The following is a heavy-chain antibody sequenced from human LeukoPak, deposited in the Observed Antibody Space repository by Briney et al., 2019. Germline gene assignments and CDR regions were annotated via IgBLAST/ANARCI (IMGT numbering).Heavy chain of an antibody. D-gene: IGHD3-10*01. Sequence: ASVKVSCKASGYTFTSYAMNWVRQAPGQGLEWMGWINTNTGNPTYAQGFTGRFVFSLDTSVSTAYLQISSLKAEDTAVYYCAREGYYGSGSYSRDYYYYYYMDVWGKGTTVTVSS. V-gene: IGHV7-4-1*02. CDR3: AREGYYGSGSYSRDYYYYYYMDV. CDR1: GYTFTSYA. CDR2: INTNTGNP. J-gene: IGHJ6*03.